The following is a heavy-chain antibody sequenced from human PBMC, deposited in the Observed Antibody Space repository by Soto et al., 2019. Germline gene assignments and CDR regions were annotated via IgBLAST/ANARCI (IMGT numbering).Heavy chain of an antibody. CDR1: GLTFSRYA. CDR2: ISGSGGTT. D-gene: IGHD6-19*01. CDR3: AKATVDRLVAQKEYFQH. Sequence: EVQLLESGGGLVQPGGSLRLSCAASGLTFSRYAMTWVRQAPWKGLECVSAISGSGGTTYYVDSVKGRFTIFRDNSKNTLYLQMNSLRAEDTAVYYCAKATVDRLVAQKEYFQHWGQGTLVTVSS. J-gene: IGHJ1*01. V-gene: IGHV3-23*01.